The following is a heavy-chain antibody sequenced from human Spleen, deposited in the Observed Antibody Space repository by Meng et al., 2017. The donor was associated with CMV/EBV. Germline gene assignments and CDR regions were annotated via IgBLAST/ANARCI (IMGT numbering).Heavy chain of an antibody. CDR3: ATQNLNFDH. J-gene: IGHJ4*02. Sequence: GSLRLSCAASGFTFSGYAMSWVRQAPGKGLEWVSIIYGASSTHYADFVEGRFTISRDNSKDMLYLQMNSLRADDTAVYYCATQNLNFDHWGQGTLVTVSS. CDR2: IYGASST. CDR1: GFTFSGYA. V-gene: IGHV3-23*03.